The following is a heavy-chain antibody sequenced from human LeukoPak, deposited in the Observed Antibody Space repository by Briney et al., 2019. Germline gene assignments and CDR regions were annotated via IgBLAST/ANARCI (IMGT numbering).Heavy chain of an antibody. CDR1: GGSISSGGYY. D-gene: IGHD3-3*01. V-gene: IGHV4-31*03. J-gene: IGHJ4*02. CDR3: ARHAVSTFGVVRGNFDS. CDR2: IYYSGST. Sequence: PSQTLSLTCTVSGGSISSGGYYWSWIRQHPGKGLEWIGYIYYSGSTYYNPSLNTRVTVSVDTSNNEFSLRLSSVTAADTAVYYCARHAVSTFGVVRGNFDSWGQGTLVTVSS.